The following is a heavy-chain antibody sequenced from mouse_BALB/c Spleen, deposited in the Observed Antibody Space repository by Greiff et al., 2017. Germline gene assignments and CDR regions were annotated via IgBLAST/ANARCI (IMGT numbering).Heavy chain of an antibody. CDR1: GYTFTSYT. V-gene: IGHV1-4*01. D-gene: IGHD1-1*01. CDR2: INPSSGYT. J-gene: IGHJ2*01. Sequence: VQLQQSGAELARPRASVKMSCKASGYTFTSYTMHWVKQRPGQGLEWIGYINPSSGYTNYNQKFKDKATLTADKSSSTAYMQLSSLTSEDSAVYYCARLTTVVAPDYWGQGTTLTVSS. CDR3: ARLTTVVAPDY.